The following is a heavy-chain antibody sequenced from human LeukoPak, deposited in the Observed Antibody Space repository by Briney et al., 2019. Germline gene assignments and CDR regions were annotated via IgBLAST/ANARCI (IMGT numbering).Heavy chain of an antibody. J-gene: IGHJ6*02. CDR2: INHSGST. CDR1: GGSFSGYY. CDR3: ARGYSSSWYVSYYYYYYGMDV. D-gene: IGHD6-13*01. Sequence: PSETLSLTCAVYGGSFSGYYWSWIRQPPGKGLEWIGEINHSGSTNYNPSLKSRVTISVDTSKNQFSLKLSSVTAADTAAYYCARGYSSSWYVSYYYYYYGMDVWGQGTTVTVSS. V-gene: IGHV4-34*01.